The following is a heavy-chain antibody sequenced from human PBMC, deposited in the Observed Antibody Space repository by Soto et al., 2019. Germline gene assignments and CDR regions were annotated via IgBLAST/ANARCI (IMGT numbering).Heavy chain of an antibody. J-gene: IGHJ4*02. CDR1: GGTFGSDA. Sequence: SVKVSCKASGGTFGSDAITWVRQAPGQGLEWVGRIIPIFGTTNYAQNLQGRVTISADKSTLTSYMELHSLGPNDTAVYYCAKDYGPNALYPYSKTHTDFWGQGTRGTGST. CDR2: IIPIFGTT. V-gene: IGHV1-69*06. CDR3: AKDYGPNALYPYSKTHTDF. D-gene: IGHD6-13*01.